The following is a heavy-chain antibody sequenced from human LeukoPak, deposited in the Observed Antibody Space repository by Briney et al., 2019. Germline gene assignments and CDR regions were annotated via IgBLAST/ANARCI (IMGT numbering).Heavy chain of an antibody. CDR1: GGSISSYY. Sequence: SETLSLTCTVSGGSISSYYWSWIRQPPGKGLEWIGEINHSRSTNYNPSLKSRVTISVDTSKNQFSLKLSSVTAADTAVYYCARGLYYYDSSGSPAADDAFDIWGQGTMVTVSS. CDR3: ARGLYYYDSSGSPAADDAFDI. V-gene: IGHV4-34*01. D-gene: IGHD3-22*01. J-gene: IGHJ3*02. CDR2: INHSRST.